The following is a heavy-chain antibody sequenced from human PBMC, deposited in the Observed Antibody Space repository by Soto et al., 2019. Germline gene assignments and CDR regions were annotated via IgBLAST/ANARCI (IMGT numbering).Heavy chain of an antibody. CDR1: GYTFTSYG. V-gene: IGHV1-18*04. D-gene: IGHD1-26*01. CDR2: ISAYNGKT. J-gene: IGHJ4*02. CDR3: ARDCRGDSWGYLGLCDFDY. Sequence: ASVKVSCKASGYTFTSYGISGVRQAPGQGLEWMGWISAYNGKTNYAQKLQGRVTMTTDTSTSTAYMELRSLRSDDTAVYYCARDCRGDSWGYLGLCDFDYWGQGPLVTVSS.